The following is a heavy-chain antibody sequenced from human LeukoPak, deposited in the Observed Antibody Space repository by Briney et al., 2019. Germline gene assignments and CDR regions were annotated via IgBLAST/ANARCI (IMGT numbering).Heavy chain of an antibody. CDR1: GFTFSSYS. D-gene: IGHD2-15*01. CDR2: ISSSSSYI. V-gene: IGHV3-21*01. Sequence: GGSLRLSCAASGFTFSSYSMNWVRQAPGKGLEWVSSISSSSSYIYYADSVKGRFTISRDNAKNSLYLQMNSLRAEDTAVYYCARDPPDIVVVVAAKEDWFDPWGQGTLVTVSS. J-gene: IGHJ5*02. CDR3: ARDPPDIVVVVAAKEDWFDP.